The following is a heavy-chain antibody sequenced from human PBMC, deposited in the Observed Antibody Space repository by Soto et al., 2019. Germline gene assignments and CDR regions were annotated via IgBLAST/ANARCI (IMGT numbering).Heavy chain of an antibody. D-gene: IGHD3-10*01. J-gene: IGHJ4*02. V-gene: IGHV1-69*08. CDR1: GGTFSSYT. CDR2: IIPILGIA. Sequence: QVQLVQSGAEVKKPGSSVKVSCKASGGTFSSYTISWVRQAPGQGLEWMGRIIPILGIANYAQKFQGRVTITADKSTSTAYMELSSLRSEDTAVYYCARDPGVYGSGSYSLGYWGQGTLVTVSS. CDR3: ARDPGVYGSGSYSLGY.